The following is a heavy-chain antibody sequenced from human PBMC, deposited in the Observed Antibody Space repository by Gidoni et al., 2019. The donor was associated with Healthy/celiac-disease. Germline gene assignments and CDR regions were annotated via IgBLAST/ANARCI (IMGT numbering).Heavy chain of an antibody. Sequence: QVQLQESGPGLVKPSQTLSLTCTVSGGSISSGGYYCSWIRQHPGKGLEWIGYIYYSGSTHYNPSLKSRVTISVDTSKNQCSLKLSSVTAADTAVYYCARDAGRFLEWLPHYYYGMDVWGQGTTVTVSS. CDR2: IYYSGST. V-gene: IGHV4-31*03. CDR3: ARDAGRFLEWLPHYYYGMDV. CDR1: GGSISSGGYY. D-gene: IGHD3-3*01. J-gene: IGHJ6*02.